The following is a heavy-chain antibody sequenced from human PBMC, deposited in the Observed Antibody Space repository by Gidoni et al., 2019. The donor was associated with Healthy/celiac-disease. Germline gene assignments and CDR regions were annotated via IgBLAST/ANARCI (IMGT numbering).Heavy chain of an antibody. D-gene: IGHD2-2*01. CDR2: ISSSSSYI. J-gene: IGHJ6*02. V-gene: IGHV3-21*01. CDR3: AREGTLPAGYYYYGMDV. Sequence: EVQLVESGGGLVKPGGSLRLSCAAPGFPFSSHSMNWVRPAPGEGLGWVSSISSSSSYIYYADSVKGLFTISGDNAKNALYLQMNSRRAENTAVYYCAREGTLPAGYYYYGMDVWGQGTTVTVSS. CDR1: GFPFSSHS.